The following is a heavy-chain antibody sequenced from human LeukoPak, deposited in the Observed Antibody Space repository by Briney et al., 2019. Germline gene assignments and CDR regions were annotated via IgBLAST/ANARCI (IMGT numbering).Heavy chain of an antibody. V-gene: IGHV4-31*03. CDR1: GGSISSSGYY. CDR2: IYYSGSS. CDR3: ARSHAASLDAFDI. Sequence: SETLSLTCTVSGGSISSSGYYWSWIRQHPGKGLEWIGYIYYSGSSFYDPSLKSRVTISVDSSKIQFSLEMSAVTAADTAVYYCARSHAASLDAFDIWGQGTLVTVSS. J-gene: IGHJ3*02. D-gene: IGHD6-6*01.